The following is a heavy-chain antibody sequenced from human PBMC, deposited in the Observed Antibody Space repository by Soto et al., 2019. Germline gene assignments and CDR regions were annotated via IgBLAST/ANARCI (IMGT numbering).Heavy chain of an antibody. CDR2: ISSNGETT. V-gene: IGHV3-49*03. CDR3: ARDGGITVFGVVIVHFDC. CDR1: GFTFGDYP. Sequence: GGSLRLSCAASGFTFGDYPMSWFRQAPGKGLEWISFISSNGETTEYAASVKGRFSISRDDSKNIAYLQMNRLQIEDTAVYSCARDGGITVFGVVIVHFDCWGQGTLVTVSS. D-gene: IGHD3-3*01. J-gene: IGHJ4*02.